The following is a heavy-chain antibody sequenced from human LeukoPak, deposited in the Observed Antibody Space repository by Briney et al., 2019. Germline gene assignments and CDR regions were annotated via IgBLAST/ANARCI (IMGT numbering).Heavy chain of an antibody. CDR2: ISAYNGNT. CDR1: GYTFTNYG. J-gene: IGHJ4*02. CDR3: ARDYYSGSYYGDY. Sequence: ASVKVSCKAPGYTFTNYGITWVRQAPGQGLEWMGWISAYNGNTNYAQGLQGRVTMTTDTSTSTAYMEVRSLRSDDTAVYYCARDYYSGSYYGDYWGQGTLVTVSS. V-gene: IGHV1-18*01. D-gene: IGHD1-26*01.